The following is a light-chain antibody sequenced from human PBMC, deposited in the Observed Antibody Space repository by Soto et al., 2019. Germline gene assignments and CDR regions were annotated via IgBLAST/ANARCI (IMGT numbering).Light chain of an antibody. Sequence: DIVMTQSPDSLAVSLGERATINCESSQSVLYSSNNKNYLAWYQQKPRQPPKLLIYWASTRESGVPGRFSGSGSGTDFTLTISSLQAEDVAVYFCQQYYSTPHTFGQGTKLEIK. CDR3: QQYYSTPHT. CDR2: WAS. J-gene: IGKJ2*01. V-gene: IGKV4-1*01. CDR1: QSVLYSSNNKNY.